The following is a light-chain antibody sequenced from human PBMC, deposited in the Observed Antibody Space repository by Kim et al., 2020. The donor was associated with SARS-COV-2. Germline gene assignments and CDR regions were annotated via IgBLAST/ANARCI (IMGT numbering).Light chain of an antibody. CDR3: NSRDSNDNVV. V-gene: IGLV3-19*01. J-gene: IGLJ2*01. Sequence: SSELTQDPAVSVALGQTVRITCQGDSLRSYYATWYQQKPGQAPLLVIYGKNNRPSGIPDRFSGSSSGNTASLTITGTQAGDETDSYCNSRDSNDNVVFGG. CDR2: GKN. CDR1: SLRSYY.